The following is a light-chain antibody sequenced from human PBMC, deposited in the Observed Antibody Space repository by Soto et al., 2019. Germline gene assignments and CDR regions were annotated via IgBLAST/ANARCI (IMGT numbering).Light chain of an antibody. V-gene: IGKV3-20*01. CDR1: QSVSTRY. CDR2: GAS. CDR3: QEYVNSPPRYT. Sequence: VLTQSPGTLSLSPGERATLSCRASQSVSTRYLAWYQQRPGLAPRLLIYGASTRATGIPDRFSGSASGADCTLTISRLEPEDFAMYYCQEYVNSPPRYTFGQGTKLEIK. J-gene: IGKJ2*01.